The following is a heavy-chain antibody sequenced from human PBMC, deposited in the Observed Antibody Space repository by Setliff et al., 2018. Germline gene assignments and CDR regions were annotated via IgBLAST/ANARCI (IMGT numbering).Heavy chain of an antibody. CDR3: AQTKGFVDGYLDP. Sequence: ASVKVSCKASADTFTGYYVHWVRQAPGQGLEWMGWINGNSGVTKYAQKFQGRATMTSETSISIVYMDLTRLTSDDTAVYYCAQTKGFVDGYLDPWGQGTLVTVSS. J-gene: IGHJ5*02. D-gene: IGHD2-21*02. V-gene: IGHV1-2*02. CDR1: ADTFTGYY. CDR2: INGNSGVT.